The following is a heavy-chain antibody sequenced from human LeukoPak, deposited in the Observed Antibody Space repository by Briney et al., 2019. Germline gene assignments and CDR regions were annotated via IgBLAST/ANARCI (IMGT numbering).Heavy chain of an antibody. V-gene: IGHV4-34*01. CDR2: INHSGST. CDR1: GGSFSGYY. D-gene: IGHD6-6*01. Sequence: SETLSLTCAVYGGSFSGYYWSWIRQPPGKGLEWIGEINHSGSTNYNPSLKSRVTISVDTSKNQFSLKLSSVTAADTAVYYCARDLSSSPGYYFDYWGQGTLVTVSS. J-gene: IGHJ4*02. CDR3: ARDLSSSPGYYFDY.